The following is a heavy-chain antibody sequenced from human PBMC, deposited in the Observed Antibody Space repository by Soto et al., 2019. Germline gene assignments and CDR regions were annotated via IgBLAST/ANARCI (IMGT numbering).Heavy chain of an antibody. D-gene: IGHD3-9*01. Sequence: PSETLSLTCSVSGDSITGYYWGWIRQPPGKGLEWIGSIIYSSGSTNYSPSLKSRVTISLDTSKNQFSLKLSSVTAADTAVYYCARGNFYYDSLTGFCPGYYFDYWGQGTRVTVSS. CDR2: IIYSSGST. CDR3: ARGNFYYDSLTGFCPGYYFDY. J-gene: IGHJ4*02. CDR1: GDSITGYY. V-gene: IGHV4-59*01.